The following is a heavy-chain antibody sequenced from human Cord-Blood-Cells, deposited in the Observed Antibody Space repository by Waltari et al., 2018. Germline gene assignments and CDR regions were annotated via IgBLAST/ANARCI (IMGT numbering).Heavy chain of an antibody. V-gene: IGHV1-69*06. CDR1: GGTFSSYA. CDR2: IIPIFGTA. J-gene: IGHJ4*02. Sequence: QVQLVQSGAEVKKPGSSVKVSCKASGGTFSSYAISWVRQAPGQGLEWMGGIIPIFGTANYAQKFQGRVTITADKSTSTAYMELSSLRSEDTAVYYCVRGRYYDFWSGYPLLDYWGQGTLVTVSS. D-gene: IGHD3-3*01. CDR3: VRGRYYDFWSGYPLLDY.